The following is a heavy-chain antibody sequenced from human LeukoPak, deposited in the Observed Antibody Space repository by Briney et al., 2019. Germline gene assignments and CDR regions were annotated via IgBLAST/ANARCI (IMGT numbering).Heavy chain of an antibody. CDR3: ARDGMRATGY. Sequence: SQTLSLTCTVSGGSISSGGYYWSWIRQHPGKGLERIGYIYYSGSTYYNPSLKSRVTISVDTSKNQFSLKLSSVAAADTAVYYCARDGMRATGYWGQGTLVTVSS. D-gene: IGHD1-26*01. J-gene: IGHJ4*02. CDR1: GGSISSGGYY. CDR2: IYYSGST. V-gene: IGHV4-31*03.